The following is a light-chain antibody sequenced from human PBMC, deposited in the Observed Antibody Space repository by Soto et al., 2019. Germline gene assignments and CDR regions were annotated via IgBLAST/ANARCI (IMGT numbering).Light chain of an antibody. CDR1: QSISSW. CDR3: QQYNSYSPF. J-gene: IGKJ3*01. Sequence: DIQMTQSPSTLSASVGDRVTITCRASQSISSWLAWYQQKPGKAPKLLIYKASSLESGVPSRFSGSGSGTEFTLTISSLQPDDFATYYCQQYNSYSPFFGPGTKV. CDR2: KAS. V-gene: IGKV1-5*03.